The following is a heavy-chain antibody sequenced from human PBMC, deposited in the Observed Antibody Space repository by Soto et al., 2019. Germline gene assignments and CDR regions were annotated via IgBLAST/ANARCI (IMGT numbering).Heavy chain of an antibody. CDR1: AGSISSGDFY. J-gene: IGHJ3*02. CDR3: ARDVPTSGGDAYEI. CDR2: IYSSGTT. Sequence: SESLSLPCTVSAGSISSGDFYWNWLRQFPGQGLQWLGYIYSSGTTHSNPSLRSRLAMSVATCLSQFSLYQTYVTSADTAVYYFARDVPTSGGDAYEIWGQGTRVAVSS. V-gene: IGHV4-30-4*01. D-gene: IGHD3-10*01.